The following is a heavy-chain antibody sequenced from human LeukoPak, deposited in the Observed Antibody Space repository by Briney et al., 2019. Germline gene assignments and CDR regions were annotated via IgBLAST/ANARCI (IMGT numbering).Heavy chain of an antibody. D-gene: IGHD2-2*01. V-gene: IGHV3-30*18. Sequence: QPGRSLLLSCASSGFTFSNYAMHWGRQAPGKGLERVGAISYDGSNKYYADSVKGRFTISRDNSKNTLYLQMNSLRAADTAVYYCAKRADCSSTSCYNFDYWGQGTLVTVSS. J-gene: IGHJ4*02. CDR1: GFTFSNYA. CDR3: AKRADCSSTSCYNFDY. CDR2: ISYDGSNK.